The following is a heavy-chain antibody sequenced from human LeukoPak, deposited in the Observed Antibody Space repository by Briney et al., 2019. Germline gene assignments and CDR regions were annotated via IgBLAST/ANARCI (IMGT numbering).Heavy chain of an antibody. J-gene: IGHJ4*02. Sequence: GGSLRLSCAASGFTFSTYWMSWVRQAPGKGLEWVANIKPDGSEKYYVDSVKGRFTISRDNAKNSLYLQMNSLRAEDTAVYYCARDVAAAGRGLFDYWGQGTLVTVSS. CDR1: GFTFSTYW. D-gene: IGHD6-13*01. CDR2: IKPDGSEK. V-gene: IGHV3-7*03. CDR3: ARDVAAAGRGLFDY.